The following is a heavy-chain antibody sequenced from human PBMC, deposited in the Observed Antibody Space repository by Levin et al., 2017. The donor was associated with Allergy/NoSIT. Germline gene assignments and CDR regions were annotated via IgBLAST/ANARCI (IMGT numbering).Heavy chain of an antibody. D-gene: IGHD3-10*01. J-gene: IGHJ4*02. CDR2: INHSGGT. V-gene: IGHV4-34*01. CDR1: GGSFSDYY. CDR3: AGVRVFLLFGANGPPHYFDY. Sequence: SQTLSLTCAVYGGSFSDYYWSWIRQPPGKGLEWIGEINHSGGTNYNPSLKSRVTVSLDTSKNQVSLRLSSVTAADTAMYFCAGVRVFLLFGANGPPHYFDYWGQGTPVTVSS.